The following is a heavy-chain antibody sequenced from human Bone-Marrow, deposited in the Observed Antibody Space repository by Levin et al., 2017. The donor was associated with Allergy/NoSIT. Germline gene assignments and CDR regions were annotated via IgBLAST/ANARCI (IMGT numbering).Heavy chain of an antibody. J-gene: IGHJ4*02. CDR2: ITYDGKNE. Sequence: GGSLRLSCAASGFTFSNYGAHWVRQAPGKGLEWVAYITYDGKNENYADSVKGRFTISRDNSNDTLSLQMSRLRGEDTAVYYCARDMGRSNSGWYVFRYWGQGTLVTVSS. V-gene: IGHV3-30*04. D-gene: IGHD6-19*01. CDR3: ARDMGRSNSGWYVFRY. CDR1: GFTFSNYG.